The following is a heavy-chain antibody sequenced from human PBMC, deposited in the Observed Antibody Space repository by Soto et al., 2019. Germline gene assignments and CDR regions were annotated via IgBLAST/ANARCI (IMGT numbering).Heavy chain of an antibody. CDR3: AKDRGGYSYGTEGFDY. CDR1: GFAFSSYA. V-gene: IGHV3-23*01. J-gene: IGHJ4*02. D-gene: IGHD5-18*01. Sequence: SGGSLRLSCAASGFAFSSYAMSWVRQAPGKGLEWVSAISGSGGSTYYADSVKGRFTISRDNSKNTLYLQMNSLRAEDTAVYYCAKDRGGYSYGTEGFDYWGQGTLVTVSS. CDR2: ISGSGGST.